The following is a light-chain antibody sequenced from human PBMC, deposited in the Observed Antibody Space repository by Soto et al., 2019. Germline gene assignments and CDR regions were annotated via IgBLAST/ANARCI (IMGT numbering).Light chain of an antibody. Sequence: EIWMTQSPSTLSASPVERATICFRTSQIVSSNLAWYQQKPGQAPRLLIYGASTRESGIPARFSGSGSGTEFTLTISSLQSEDFAAYYCQQYNNWPRTFGQGTKVDI. J-gene: IGKJ1*01. CDR1: QIVSSN. CDR3: QQYNNWPRT. CDR2: GAS. V-gene: IGKV3-15*01.